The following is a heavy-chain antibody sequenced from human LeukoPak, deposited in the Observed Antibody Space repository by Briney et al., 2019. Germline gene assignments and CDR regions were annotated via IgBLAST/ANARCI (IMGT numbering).Heavy chain of an antibody. CDR2: IKQDGSEK. CDR1: GFTLSTYW. V-gene: IGHV3-7*01. D-gene: IGHD3-16*01. J-gene: IGHJ4*02. Sequence: GGSLRLSCEVSGFTLSTYWTNWVRQAPGKGLEWVANIKQDGSEKYYVDSVKGRFTISRDNAKNSLYLQMNSLRAEDTAVYYCARSGVAFAGVTSFGHWGQGTLVTVSS. CDR3: ARSGVAFAGVTSFGH.